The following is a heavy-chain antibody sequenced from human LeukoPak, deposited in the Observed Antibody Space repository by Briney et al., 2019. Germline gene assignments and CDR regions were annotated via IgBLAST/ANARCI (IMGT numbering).Heavy chain of an antibody. D-gene: IGHD5-24*01. CDR2: IYYSGST. V-gene: IGHV4-31*03. J-gene: IGHJ4*02. CDR3: ASLSGGGRWLQGPYFDY. Sequence: PSETLSLTCTVSGGSISSGGYYWSWIRQHPGKGLEWIGYIYYSGSTYYNPSLKSRVTISVDTSKNQFSLKLSSVTAADTAVYYCASLSGGGRWLQGPYFDYWGQGTLVTVSS. CDR1: GGSISSGGYY.